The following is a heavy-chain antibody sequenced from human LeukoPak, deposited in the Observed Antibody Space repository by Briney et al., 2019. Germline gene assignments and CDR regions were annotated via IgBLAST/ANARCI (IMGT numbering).Heavy chain of an antibody. J-gene: IGHJ4*02. CDR2: LYSGGTA. CDR3: ARGRQCDY. CDR1: GFIVSSNY. Sequence: GGSLRLSCVASGFIVSSNYMNWVRQAPGKGLEWISILYSGGTAFYADSVKGRFTISRDNSKNTLYLQMNSLRADDTAMYYCARGRQCDYWGLGTLVTVSS. D-gene: IGHD4-11*01. V-gene: IGHV3-53*01.